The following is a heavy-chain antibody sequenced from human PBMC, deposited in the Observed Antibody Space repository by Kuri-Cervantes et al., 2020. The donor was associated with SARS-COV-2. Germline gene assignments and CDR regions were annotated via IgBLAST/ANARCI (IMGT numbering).Heavy chain of an antibody. Sequence: GGSLRLSCAASGFTFSSYWMSWVRQAPGKGLEWVANIKQDGSEKYYADSVKGRFTISRDNAKNSLYLQMNSLRAEDTAVYYCARGSRYSSSWRAFDIWGQGTMVTVSS. V-gene: IGHV3-7*01. J-gene: IGHJ3*02. CDR3: ARGSRYSSSWRAFDI. CDR1: GFTFSSYW. CDR2: IKQDGSEK. D-gene: IGHD6-13*01.